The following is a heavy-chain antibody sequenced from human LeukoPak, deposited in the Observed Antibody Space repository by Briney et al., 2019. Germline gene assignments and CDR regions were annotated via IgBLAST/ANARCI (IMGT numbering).Heavy chain of an antibody. Sequence: GGSLRLSCAASGFIVSSNYMSWVRQAPGKGLEWVSVIYSGGSTDYADSVKGRFTISRDNSKNTLYLQMNSLRAEDTAVYYCAKVRSPYYFDYWGQGTLVTVSS. D-gene: IGHD3-10*01. CDR1: GFIVSSNY. J-gene: IGHJ4*02. CDR2: IYSGGST. CDR3: AKVRSPYYFDY. V-gene: IGHV3-66*02.